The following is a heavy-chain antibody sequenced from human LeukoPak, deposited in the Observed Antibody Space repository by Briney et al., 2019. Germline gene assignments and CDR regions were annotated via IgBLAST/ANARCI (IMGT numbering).Heavy chain of an antibody. CDR3: ASAEYYYDSSGSLAFDY. J-gene: IGHJ4*02. D-gene: IGHD3-22*01. Sequence: SVKVSCKASGGTFSSYAISWVRQAPGQGLEWMGGIIPIFGTADYAQKFQGRVTITADESTSTAYMELSSLRSEDTAVYYCASAEYYYDSSGSLAFDYWGQGTLVTVSS. CDR1: GGTFSSYA. V-gene: IGHV1-69*01. CDR2: IIPIFGTA.